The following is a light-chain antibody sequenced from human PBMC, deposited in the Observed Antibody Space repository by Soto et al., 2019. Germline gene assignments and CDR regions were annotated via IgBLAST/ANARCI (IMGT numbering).Light chain of an antibody. CDR3: QHTYSTLVS. Sequence: DIQMTQSPPSLSSSVGDRVTITCRASQTIRTYLHWYQQKPGKAPNLLIYSASNLQSGVPSRFSGSGSGTDFTLTIISLQPEDSGTYYCQHTYSTLVSFGGGTKVEIK. J-gene: IGKJ4*01. CDR1: QTIRTY. CDR2: SAS. V-gene: IGKV1-39*01.